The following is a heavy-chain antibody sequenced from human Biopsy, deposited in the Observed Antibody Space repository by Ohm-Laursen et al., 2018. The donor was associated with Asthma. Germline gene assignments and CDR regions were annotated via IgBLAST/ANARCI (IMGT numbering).Heavy chain of an antibody. J-gene: IGHJ6*02. Sequence: TLSLTCSLSSGSGGYMRSGNYYWGWIRQPPGKGLEWIGSIYYRGTTYYNPSLESRVTVSADTSKNQFSLNLTSVTAADTAVYFCARRITIFGVVQKDHGMDAWGQGTTVIVSS. CDR3: ARRITIFGVVQKDHGMDA. CDR1: SGSGGYMRSGNYY. D-gene: IGHD3-3*01. V-gene: IGHV4-39*01. CDR2: IYYRGTT.